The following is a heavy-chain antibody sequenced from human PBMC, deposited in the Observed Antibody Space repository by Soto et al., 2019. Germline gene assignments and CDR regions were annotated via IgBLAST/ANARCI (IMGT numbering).Heavy chain of an antibody. Sequence: EVHLVESGGGLVKPGGSLRLSCAASGFTFSIYSMNWVRQAPGKGLEWVSSISSSSSYIYYADSVKGRVTISRDNAKNSLYLQMNSLRAEDTAVYYCAKVGTTVVTPDFDYWGQGTLVTVSS. J-gene: IGHJ4*02. V-gene: IGHV3-21*04. CDR1: GFTFSIYS. CDR3: AKVGTTVVTPDFDY. D-gene: IGHD4-17*01. CDR2: ISSSSSYI.